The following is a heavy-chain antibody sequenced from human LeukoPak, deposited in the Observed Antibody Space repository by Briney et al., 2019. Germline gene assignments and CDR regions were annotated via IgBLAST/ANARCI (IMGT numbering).Heavy chain of an antibody. CDR1: GYSFTNYW. V-gene: IGHV5-51*01. Sequence: GESLKISCKVSGYSFTNYWIGWVRQMPAKGLEWMGIIYPGDSDTRYSPSFQGQVTISADKSISTAYLQWSSLKASDTAIDCCARHHMTSVTTAPFNYIDVWGAGATVTVSS. CDR2: IYPGDSDT. D-gene: IGHD4-17*01. CDR3: ARHHMTSVTTAPFNYIDV. J-gene: IGHJ6*03.